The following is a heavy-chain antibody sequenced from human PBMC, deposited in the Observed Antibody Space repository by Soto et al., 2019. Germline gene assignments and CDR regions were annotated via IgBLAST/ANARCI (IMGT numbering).Heavy chain of an antibody. J-gene: IGHJ6*03. V-gene: IGHV1-2*04. D-gene: IGHD2-15*01. CDR1: GYTFTGYY. Sequence: ASVKVSCKASGYTFTGYYMHWMRQAPGQGLEWMGWINPNSGGTNYAQKFQGWVTMTRDTSISTAYMELSRLRSDDTAVYYCARDATYCSGGSCYSGDYYYYYMDVWGKGTTVTVSS. CDR3: ARDATYCSGGSCYSGDYYYYYMDV. CDR2: INPNSGGT.